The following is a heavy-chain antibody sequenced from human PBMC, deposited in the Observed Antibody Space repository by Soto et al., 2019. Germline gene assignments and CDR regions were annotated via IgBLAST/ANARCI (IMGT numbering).Heavy chain of an antibody. CDR3: ARDFNSIFDDFADMRWNFDP. CDR1: GGSINNYY. D-gene: IGHD3-3*02. J-gene: IGHJ5*02. V-gene: IGHV4-4*07. Sequence: SETLSLTCSVTGGSINNYYWSWVRQSAGKGLEWIGRVFTTGTTDYNPSLKGRVTISVDTTKNQFSLSLRSVTAADTAIYYCARDFNSIFDDFADMRWNFDPWGQGTLVTVSS. CDR2: VFTTGTT.